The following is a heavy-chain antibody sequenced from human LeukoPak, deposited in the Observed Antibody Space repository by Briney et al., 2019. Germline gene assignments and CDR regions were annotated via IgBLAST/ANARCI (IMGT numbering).Heavy chain of an antibody. CDR3: ARIRCGRGQARCYNH. D-gene: IGHD2-21*01. J-gene: IGHJ5*02. CDR2: VSPGGYT. CDR1: GVSVSDYY. Sequence: PSETLSLTCAVSGVSVSDYYWSWIRQSPEKGLEWIGEVSPGGYTTYNPSLRSRVIISEDTSENQLSLNVTSVTAADTALYYCARIRCGRGQARCYNHWAQGSLVTVSP. V-gene: IGHV4-34*01.